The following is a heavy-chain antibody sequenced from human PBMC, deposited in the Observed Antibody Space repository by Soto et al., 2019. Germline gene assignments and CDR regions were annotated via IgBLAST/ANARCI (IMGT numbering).Heavy chain of an antibody. V-gene: IGHV3-30*18. CDR1: GFTFSSYG. Sequence: PGGSLRLSCAASGFTFSSYGMHWVRQAPGKGLEWVAVISYDGSNKYYADSVKGRFTISRDNSKNTLYLQMNSLRAEDTAVYYCAKERAPYYHSSTDAFDIWGQGTTVTVSS. CDR2: ISYDGSNK. CDR3: AKERAPYYHSSTDAFDI. J-gene: IGHJ3*02. D-gene: IGHD3-22*01.